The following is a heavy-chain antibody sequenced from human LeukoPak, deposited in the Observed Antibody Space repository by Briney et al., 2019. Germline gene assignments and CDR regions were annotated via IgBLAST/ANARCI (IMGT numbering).Heavy chain of an antibody. Sequence: GGSLRLSCAASGVTFSSYSMNWVRQAPGKGLEWVSSISSSSSYIYYADSVKGRFTISRDNAKNSVYLQMNSLRAEDTAVYYCAKIEGYDSSGYYYVGPYFDYWGQGTLVTVSS. V-gene: IGHV3-21*01. J-gene: IGHJ4*02. D-gene: IGHD3-22*01. CDR1: GVTFSSYS. CDR2: ISSSSSYI. CDR3: AKIEGYDSSGYYYVGPYFDY.